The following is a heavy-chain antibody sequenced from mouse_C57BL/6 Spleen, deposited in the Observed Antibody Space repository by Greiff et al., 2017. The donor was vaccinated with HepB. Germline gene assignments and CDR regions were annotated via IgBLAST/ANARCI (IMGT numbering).Heavy chain of an antibody. D-gene: IGHD1-1*01. J-gene: IGHJ3*01. CDR2: IDPETGGT. CDR1: GYTFTDYE. V-gene: IGHV1-15*01. Sequence: QVQLKQSGAELVRPGASVTLSCKASGYTFTDYEMHWVKQTPVHGLEWIGAIDPETGGTAYNQKFKGKAILTADKSSSTAYMELRSLTSEDSAVYYCTRSDYYGSSPWFAYWGRGTLVTVSA. CDR3: TRSDYYGSSPWFAY.